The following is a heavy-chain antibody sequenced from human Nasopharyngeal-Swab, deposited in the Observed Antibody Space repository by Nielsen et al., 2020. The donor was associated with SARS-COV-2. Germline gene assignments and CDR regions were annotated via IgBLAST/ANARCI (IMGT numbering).Heavy chain of an antibody. CDR2: ISYDGSNK. V-gene: IGHV3-30-3*01. CDR3: ARDQGDSSGYPPFYFDY. CDR1: GFTFSIYA. D-gene: IGHD3-22*01. Sequence: GESLKISYASSGFTFSIYALHWVRQAPGKGLEWVAVISYDGSNKYYADSVKGRFTISRDNSKNTLYLQMNSLRAEDTAVYYCARDQGDSSGYPPFYFDYWGQGTLVTVSS. J-gene: IGHJ4*02.